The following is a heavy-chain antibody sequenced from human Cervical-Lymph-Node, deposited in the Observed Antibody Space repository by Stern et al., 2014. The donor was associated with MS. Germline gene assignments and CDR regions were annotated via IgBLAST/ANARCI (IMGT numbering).Heavy chain of an antibody. V-gene: IGHV5-51*03. D-gene: IGHD5-18*01. CDR3: ARPGDDTAKYGLDV. J-gene: IGHJ6*02. CDR1: GYSFATYW. Sequence: EVQLVESGAEVMKPGESLKISCKGSGYSFATYWIGWVRQLPGKGLEWMGIIYPGDSDTRSSPSFQGQVTISADKSISTAYLHWSSLKASDTAMYYCARPGDDTAKYGLDVWGQGTTVTVSS. CDR2: IYPGDSDT.